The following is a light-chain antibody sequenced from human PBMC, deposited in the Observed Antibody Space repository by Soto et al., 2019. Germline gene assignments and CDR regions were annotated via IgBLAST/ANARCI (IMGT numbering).Light chain of an antibody. CDR2: EVS. CDR3: SSYTSRNTWV. J-gene: IGLJ3*02. Sequence: QSALTQPASVSGSPGQSITISCTGTSSDVGGYNYVSWYQQHPGKAPKLMIFEVSYRPSGVSTRFSGSKSDHTASLTISGLQAEDEADYYCSSYTSRNTWVFGGGTKLTVL. V-gene: IGLV2-14*01. CDR1: SSDVGGYNY.